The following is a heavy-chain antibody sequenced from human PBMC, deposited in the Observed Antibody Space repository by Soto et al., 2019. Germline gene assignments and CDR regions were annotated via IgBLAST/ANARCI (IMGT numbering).Heavy chain of an antibody. D-gene: IGHD2-15*01. J-gene: IGHJ1*01. CDR1: GFTFSSYA. Sequence: GGSLRLSCAASGFTFSSYAMSWVRQAPGKGLEWVSAISGSGGSTYYADSVKGRFTISRDNSKNTLYLQMNSLRAEDTAVYYCAKLSPRYCSGGSCKTGLGYFQHWGQGTLVTVSS. CDR3: AKLSPRYCSGGSCKTGLGYFQH. V-gene: IGHV3-23*01. CDR2: ISGSGGST.